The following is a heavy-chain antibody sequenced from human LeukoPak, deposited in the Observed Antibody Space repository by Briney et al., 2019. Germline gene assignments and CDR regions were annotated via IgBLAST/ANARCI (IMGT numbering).Heavy chain of an antibody. CDR2: LWYDGSNK. J-gene: IGHJ4*02. CDR1: GFTSSSYG. Sequence: PGGSLRLSCAASGFTSSSYGMHWVRQAPGKGLEWVAVLWYDGSNKYYADSVKGRFTISRDNSKNTLYLQMNSLRAEDTALYYCARDSTGYYSLDYWGQGTLVTVSS. V-gene: IGHV3-33*01. D-gene: IGHD3-22*01. CDR3: ARDSTGYYSLDY.